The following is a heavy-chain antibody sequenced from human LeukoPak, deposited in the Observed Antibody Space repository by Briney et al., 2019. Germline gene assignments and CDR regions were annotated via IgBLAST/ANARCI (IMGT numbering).Heavy chain of an antibody. V-gene: IGHV3-23*01. Sequence: PGGSLRLSCAASGFTFSSYAMSWVRQAPGKGLEWVSAISGSGGSTYYADSVKGRFTIFRDNSKNTLHLQMNSLRAEDTAVYYCAKVRSSSWSYYYYYGMDVWGQGTTVTVSS. CDR1: GFTFSSYA. D-gene: IGHD6-13*01. CDR3: AKVRSSSWSYYYYYGMDV. J-gene: IGHJ6*02. CDR2: ISGSGGST.